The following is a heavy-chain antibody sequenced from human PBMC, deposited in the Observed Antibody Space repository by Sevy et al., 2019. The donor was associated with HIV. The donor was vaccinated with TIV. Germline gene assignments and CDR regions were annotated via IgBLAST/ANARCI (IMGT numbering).Heavy chain of an antibody. V-gene: IGHV1-2*02. CDR2: INLKTGGP. CDR3: ARDSDEDSSSLNGMDV. CDR1: GYTFTGSY. D-gene: IGHD6-6*01. Sequence: ASVKVSCKASGYTFTGSYMHWVRQAPGQGLEWMGWINLKTGGPHYAQKFQDRVTMTRDTSISTAYMELHRLKSDDSAMYYCARDSDEDSSSLNGMDVRGQGTSVTVSS. J-gene: IGHJ6*02.